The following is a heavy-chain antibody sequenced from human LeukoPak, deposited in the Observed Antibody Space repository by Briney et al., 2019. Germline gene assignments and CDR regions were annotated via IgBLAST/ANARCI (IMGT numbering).Heavy chain of an antibody. CDR1: GFTVSSNY. CDR2: IYSGGST. V-gene: IGHV3-53*01. J-gene: IGHJ4*02. CDR3: AKGQWVPRYYFDY. Sequence: GGSLRLSCAASGFTVSSNYMSWVRQAPGKGLEWVSVIYSGGSTYYADSVKGRFTISRDNSKDTLYLQMNSLRAEDTAVYYCAKGQWVPRYYFDYWGQGTLVTVSS. D-gene: IGHD1-26*01.